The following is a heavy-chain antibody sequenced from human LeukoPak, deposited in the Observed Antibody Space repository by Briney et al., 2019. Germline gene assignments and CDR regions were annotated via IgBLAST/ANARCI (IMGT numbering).Heavy chain of an antibody. V-gene: IGHV3-30*18. CDR1: GFTFSSYG. J-gene: IGHJ6*02. D-gene: IGHD4-11*01. Sequence: GGSLRLSCAASGFTFSSYGMHWVRQAPGKGLEWVAVISYDGTNKYYADSVKGRFTISRDNSENTLYLQMNSLRPEDTAVYYCAKVTTLYCGMDVWGQGTTATVSS. CDR3: AKVTTLYCGMDV. CDR2: ISYDGTNK.